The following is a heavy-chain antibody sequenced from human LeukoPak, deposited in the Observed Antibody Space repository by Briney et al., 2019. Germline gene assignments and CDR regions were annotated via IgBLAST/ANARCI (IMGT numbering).Heavy chain of an antibody. V-gene: IGHV4-31*03. Sequence: SQTLSLTCTVSGASITSDDFYWNWIRQHPGKGLEWIGYIYYTGSTYYNSSLKSRVTISIDTSKNQFSLNLSSVTAADRAVYYCARGPPFASWGQGTLVTVSS. CDR3: ARGPPFAS. D-gene: IGHD3-16*01. CDR2: IYYTGST. J-gene: IGHJ1*01. CDR1: GASITSDDFY.